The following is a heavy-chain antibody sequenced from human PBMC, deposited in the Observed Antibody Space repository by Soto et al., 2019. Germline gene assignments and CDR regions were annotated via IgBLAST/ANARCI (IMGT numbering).Heavy chain of an antibody. CDR1: GGSISSGGYY. CDR3: ARVYGGWFDP. D-gene: IGHD3-10*01. J-gene: IGHJ5*02. CDR2: IYYSGST. V-gene: IGHV4-31*11. Sequence: SETLSLTCALSGGSISSGGYYWSWIRQHPGKGLEWIGYIYYSGSTYYNPSLKSRVTISVDTSKNQFSLKLSSVTAADTAVYYCARVYGGWFDPWGQGTLVTVS.